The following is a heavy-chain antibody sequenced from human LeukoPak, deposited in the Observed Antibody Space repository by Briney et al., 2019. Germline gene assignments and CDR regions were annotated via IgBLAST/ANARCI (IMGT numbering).Heavy chain of an antibody. D-gene: IGHD3-22*01. CDR3: ARVTGYMIEDYFDY. V-gene: IGHV4-59*01. J-gene: IGHJ4*02. Sequence: SETLPLTCTVSGGSISSYYWSWIRQPPGKGLEWIGYIHYSGTTNYNPSLKSRVTISVDTSKNQFSLKLSSVTAADTAVYYCARVTGYMIEDYFDYWGQGTLVTVSS. CDR2: IHYSGTT. CDR1: GGSISSYY.